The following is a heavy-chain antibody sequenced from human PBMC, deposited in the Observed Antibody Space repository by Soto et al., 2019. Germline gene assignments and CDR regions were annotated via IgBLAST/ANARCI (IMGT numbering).Heavy chain of an antibody. V-gene: IGHV3-30*18. CDR1: GFTFNIYG. Sequence: VKLVESGGGVVQPGGSLRLSCAASGFTFNIYGMHWVRQAPDKGLEWVALISYDGSNQYYADSVKGRFTISRDNSKNTLFLQRNGLRADDTAVYYCAKEQASGKGSFDSWGQGTLVTVAS. CDR3: AKEQASGKGSFDS. CDR2: ISYDGSNQ. J-gene: IGHJ4*02.